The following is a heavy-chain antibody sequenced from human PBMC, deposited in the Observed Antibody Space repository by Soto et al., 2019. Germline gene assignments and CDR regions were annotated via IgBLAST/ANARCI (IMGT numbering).Heavy chain of an antibody. CDR3: AIHVTVTGSYYSDY. CDR2: IDYSGKT. Sequence: QLQLQESGPGLVKPSETLSLTCTVSGGSISSSSYYWGWIRQPHGKVLEWIGSIDYSGKTYYNLSLKSRVTISVDTSKNHFSLKLSSVTAADTAVYYCAIHVTVTGSYYSDYWSQGTLVTVSS. J-gene: IGHJ4*02. V-gene: IGHV4-39*01. D-gene: IGHD4-17*01. CDR1: GGSISSSSYY.